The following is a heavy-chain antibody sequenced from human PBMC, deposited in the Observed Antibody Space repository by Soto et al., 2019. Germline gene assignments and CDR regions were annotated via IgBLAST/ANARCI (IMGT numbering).Heavy chain of an antibody. CDR2: IYYSGST. Sequence: SETLSLTCAVSGISISDINWWSWVRQPPGKGLEWIGEIYYSGSTNYNPSLKSRVTISVDKSKNQFSLDLSSVTAADTAVYYCATVDRSSVNFDYWGQGTLVTVSS. CDR1: GISISDINW. J-gene: IGHJ4*02. V-gene: IGHV4-4*02. CDR3: ATVDRSSVNFDY.